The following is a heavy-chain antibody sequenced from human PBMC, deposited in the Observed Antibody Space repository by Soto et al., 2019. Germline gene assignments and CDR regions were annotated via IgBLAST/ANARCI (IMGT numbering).Heavy chain of an antibody. V-gene: IGHV3-66*01. CDR2: IYSGGST. D-gene: IGHD3-10*02. Sequence: KGLGWVSVIYSGGSTYYADSVKGRFTISRDNSKNTLYLQMNSLRVEDTAVYYCARVFFFQAEDGIRGVRSVSAFLLNRSSDL. CDR3: ARVFFFQAEDGIRGVRSVSAFLLNRSSDL. J-gene: IGHJ2*01.